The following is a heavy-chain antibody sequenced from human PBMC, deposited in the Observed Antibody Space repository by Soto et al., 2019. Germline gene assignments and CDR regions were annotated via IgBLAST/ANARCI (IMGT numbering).Heavy chain of an antibody. Sequence: GESLKISCAASGFTFSSYWMSWVRQAPGKGLEWVANIKQDGSEKYYVDSVKGRFTISRDNAKNSLYLQMNSLRAEDTAVYYCARETSYYDILTGPQHAFDIWGQGTMVTVSS. D-gene: IGHD3-9*01. CDR2: IKQDGSEK. V-gene: IGHV3-7*01. CDR1: GFTFSSYW. J-gene: IGHJ3*02. CDR3: ARETSYYDILTGPQHAFDI.